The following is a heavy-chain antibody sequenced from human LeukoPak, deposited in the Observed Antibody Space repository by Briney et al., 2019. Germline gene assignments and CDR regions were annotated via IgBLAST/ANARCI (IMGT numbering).Heavy chain of an antibody. J-gene: IGHJ6*03. CDR2: ISYDGTNK. Sequence: GGSLRLSCAASGFTFSNHVIHWGREAPGKGLEWLSVISYDGTNKYYADSVKGRFTISRDHSQSTVDLHMNNLRGADTAVYYCVRSPTYYNMDVWGKGTTVTVSS. CDR3: VRSPTYYNMDV. CDR1: GFTFSNHV. V-gene: IGHV3-30*04.